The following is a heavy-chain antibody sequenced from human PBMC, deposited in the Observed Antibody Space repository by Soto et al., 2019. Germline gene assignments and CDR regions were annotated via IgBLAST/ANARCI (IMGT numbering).Heavy chain of an antibody. D-gene: IGHD2-2*01. Sequence: EVHLVESGGGLVQPGGSLRLSCAASGFTFSSYWMSWVRQAPGKGLEWVANIKQDGSEKYYVDSVKGRFTISRDNAKNSLYLQMNSLRAEDTAVYYCARAGRGVVEPAATPAYYYYYGMDVWGQGTTVTVSS. CDR2: IKQDGSEK. J-gene: IGHJ6*02. V-gene: IGHV3-7*01. CDR3: ARAGRGVVEPAATPAYYYYYGMDV. CDR1: GFTFSSYW.